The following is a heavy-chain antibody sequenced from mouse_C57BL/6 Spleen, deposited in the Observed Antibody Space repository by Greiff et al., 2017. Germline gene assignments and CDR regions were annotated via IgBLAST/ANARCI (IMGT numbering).Heavy chain of an antibody. CDR3: ARGRTSQLDY. D-gene: IGHD1-1*01. Sequence: VHLVESGAELAKPGASVKLSCKASGYTFTSYWMHWVKQRPGQGLEWIGYINPSSGNTNYNEKFKGKATLTADKSSSTAYMQLSSLTYEDSAVYDCARGRTSQLDYWGQGTLVTGSA. CDR1: GYTFTSYW. V-gene: IGHV1-7*01. CDR2: INPSSGNT. J-gene: IGHJ4*01.